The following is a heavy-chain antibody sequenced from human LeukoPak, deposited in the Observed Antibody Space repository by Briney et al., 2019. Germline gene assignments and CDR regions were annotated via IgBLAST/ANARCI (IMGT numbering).Heavy chain of an antibody. V-gene: IGHV1-18*01. CDR1: GYTFTSYG. CDR2: ISAYNGNT. D-gene: IGHD2-15*01. CDR3: ASFCSGGSCYRNQQDY. Sequence: GASVKVSCKASGYTFTSYGISWVRQAPGQGLEWMGWISAYNGNTNYAQKLQGRVTMTTDTSTSTAYMELRSLRSDDTAVYYCASFCSGGSCYRNQQDYWGQGTLVTVSS. J-gene: IGHJ4*02.